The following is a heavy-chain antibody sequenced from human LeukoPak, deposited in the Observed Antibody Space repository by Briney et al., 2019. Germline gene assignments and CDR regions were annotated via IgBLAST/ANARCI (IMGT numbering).Heavy chain of an antibody. V-gene: IGHV1-69*04. D-gene: IGHD5-18*01. J-gene: IGHJ4*02. Sequence: SVKVSCKASGGTFSSYAISWVRQAPGQGLEWMGRIIPILGIANYAQKFQGRVTITADKPTSTAYMELSSLRSEDTAVYYCARDTAMDSDYWGQGTLVTVSS. CDR2: IIPILGIA. CDR3: ARDTAMDSDY. CDR1: GGTFSSYA.